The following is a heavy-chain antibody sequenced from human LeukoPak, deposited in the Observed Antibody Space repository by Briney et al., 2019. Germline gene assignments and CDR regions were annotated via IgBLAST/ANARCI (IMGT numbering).Heavy chain of an antibody. J-gene: IGHJ4*02. CDR3: AKDQGDSSGYYLQNYFDY. Sequence: PGGSLRLSCAASGFTFSSYGMHWVRQAPGKGLEWVAVISYDGSNKYYADSVKGRFTISRDNSKNTLYLQMNSLRAEGTAVYYCAKDQGDSSGYYLQNYFDYWGQGTLVTVSS. CDR2: ISYDGSNK. V-gene: IGHV3-30*18. D-gene: IGHD3-22*01. CDR1: GFTFSSYG.